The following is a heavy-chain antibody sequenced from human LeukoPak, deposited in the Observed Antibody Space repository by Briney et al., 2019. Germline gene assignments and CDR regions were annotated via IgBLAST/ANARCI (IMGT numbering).Heavy chain of an antibody. J-gene: IGHJ4*02. CDR1: GGTFSSYA. CDR2: IIPIFGTA. D-gene: IGHD6-19*01. CDR3: ASNIAVAGTSGFDY. V-gene: IGHV1-69*13. Sequence: SVKVSCKASGGTFSSYAISWVRQAPGQGLEWMGGIIPIFGTADYAQKFQGRVTITADESTSTAYMELSSLRSEDTAVYYCASNIAVAGTSGFDYWGQGTLVTVSS.